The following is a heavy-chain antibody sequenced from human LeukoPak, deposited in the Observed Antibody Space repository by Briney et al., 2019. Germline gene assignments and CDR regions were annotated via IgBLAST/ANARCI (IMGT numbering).Heavy chain of an antibody. D-gene: IGHD6-13*01. Sequence: GGSLRLSCAASGFTVSSNYMTWVRQAPGKGLEWVSVIYSGGSTYYADSLEGRFTISRDNSKNTLYLQMNSLRAEDTAVHYCARIGAGSSRDYWGQGTLVTVSS. J-gene: IGHJ4*02. CDR1: GFTVSSNY. CDR2: IYSGGST. V-gene: IGHV3-66*01. CDR3: ARIGAGSSRDY.